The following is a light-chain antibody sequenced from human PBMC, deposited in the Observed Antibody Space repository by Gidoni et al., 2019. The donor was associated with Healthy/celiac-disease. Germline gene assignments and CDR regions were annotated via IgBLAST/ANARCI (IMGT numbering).Light chain of an antibody. Sequence: DIQITQSPSSLSASVRDRVTITCRASQSISSYLNWYQQKQGKAPKLLIYAASSLQSGVPSRFSGSGSGTDFTLTISSLQPEDFATYYCQQSYSTPYTFGQGTKLEIK. V-gene: IGKV1-39*01. CDR2: AAS. CDR3: QQSYSTPYT. J-gene: IGKJ2*01. CDR1: QSISSY.